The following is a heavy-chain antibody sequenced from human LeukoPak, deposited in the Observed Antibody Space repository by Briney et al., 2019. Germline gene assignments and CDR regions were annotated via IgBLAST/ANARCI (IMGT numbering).Heavy chain of an antibody. CDR3: AREKTRYFEF. J-gene: IGHJ4*02. CDR1: GVTFSSYE. V-gene: IGHV3-48*03. Sequence: GGSLRLSCAASGVTFSSYEMNWVRQTPGKGREWVSYISRSGSEKYYADSVKGRFTISRDNDKNSLYLQMNRLRADDTSVYFCAREKTRYFEFWGQGTLVTVSS. CDR2: ISRSGSEK.